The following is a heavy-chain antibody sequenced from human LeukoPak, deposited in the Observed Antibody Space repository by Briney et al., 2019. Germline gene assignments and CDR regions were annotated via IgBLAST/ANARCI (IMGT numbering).Heavy chain of an antibody. Sequence: GGSLRLSCAASGFTFSSYSMNWVRQAPGKGLEWVSSISSSSSYIYYADSVKGRFTISRDNAKNSLYLQMNSLRAEDTAVYYCARVISSSTSNKPGSYYYYYYMDVWGKGTTVTISS. CDR1: GFTFSSYS. V-gene: IGHV3-21*01. CDR3: ARVISSSTSNKPGSYYYYYYMDV. J-gene: IGHJ6*03. D-gene: IGHD2-2*01. CDR2: ISSSSSYI.